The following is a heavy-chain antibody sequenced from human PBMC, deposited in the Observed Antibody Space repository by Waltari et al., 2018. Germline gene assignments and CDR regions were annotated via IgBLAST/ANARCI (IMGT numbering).Heavy chain of an antibody. CDR3: AAQTTIVTPLVH. CDR1: GGTFNSYT. D-gene: IGHD2-15*01. Sequence: QVQLVQSGAEVKKPGSSVKVSCKASGGTFNSYTINWVRQAPGQGLEWVGRIIPMLGLTKYAQQFQGRVMITADRSTSTVYMELSSLKSEDSAMYYCAAQTTIVTPLVHWGQGTLVTVSS. V-gene: IGHV1-69*02. J-gene: IGHJ4*02. CDR2: IIPMLGLT.